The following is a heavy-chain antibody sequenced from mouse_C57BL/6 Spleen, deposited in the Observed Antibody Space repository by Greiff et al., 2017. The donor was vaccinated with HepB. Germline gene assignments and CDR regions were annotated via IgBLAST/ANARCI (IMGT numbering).Heavy chain of an antibody. Sequence: DVILVESGGGLVKPGGSLKLSCAASGFTFSSYAMSWVRQTPEKRLEWVATISDGGSYTYYPDNVKGRFTISRDNAKNNLYLQMSHLKSEDTAMYYCARPTAQASFAYWGQGTLVTVSA. V-gene: IGHV5-4*03. CDR3: ARPTAQASFAY. J-gene: IGHJ3*01. CDR2: ISDGGSYT. D-gene: IGHD3-2*02. CDR1: GFTFSSYA.